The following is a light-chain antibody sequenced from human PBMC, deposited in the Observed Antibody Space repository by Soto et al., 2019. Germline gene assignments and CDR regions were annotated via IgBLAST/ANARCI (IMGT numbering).Light chain of an antibody. CDR2: RNH. Sequence: QSVLTQSPSASGTPGQRVTISCSGSRSNIGTYTVNWYQQLPGTAPTLLIFRNHQRPSGVPDRFSGSKSGTSASLAISGPNSEDEADYYCAAWDDSLRAVVFGGGTKLTVL. CDR3: AAWDDSLRAVV. V-gene: IGLV1-44*01. J-gene: IGLJ2*01. CDR1: RSNIGTYT.